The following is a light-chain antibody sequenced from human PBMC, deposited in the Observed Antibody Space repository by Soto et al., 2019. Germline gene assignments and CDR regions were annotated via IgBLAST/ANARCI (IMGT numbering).Light chain of an antibody. CDR1: QSVSSNY. CDR3: QEYGSSRT. Sequence: EIVLTQSPGTLSLSPGERATLSCRASQSVSSNYLAWYQQKPGQAPRLLIYDASSRAADIPDRFSGSGSGTDFTLTISRLEPEDFAVYYCQEYGSSRTFGQGTKVEIK. J-gene: IGKJ1*01. V-gene: IGKV3-20*01. CDR2: DAS.